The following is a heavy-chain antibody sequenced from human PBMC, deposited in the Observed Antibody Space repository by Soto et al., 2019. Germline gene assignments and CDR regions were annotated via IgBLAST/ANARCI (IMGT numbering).Heavy chain of an antibody. Sequence: GASVKVSCKASGYTFTSYGISWVRQAPGQGLEWMGWISAYNGNTNYAQKLQGRVTMTTDTSTSTAYMELRSLRSDDTAVYYCARGEPQKGIAAAGKLCDYWGQGTLVTVSS. CDR2: ISAYNGNT. D-gene: IGHD6-13*01. CDR1: GYTFTSYG. V-gene: IGHV1-18*04. CDR3: ARGEPQKGIAAAGKLCDY. J-gene: IGHJ4*02.